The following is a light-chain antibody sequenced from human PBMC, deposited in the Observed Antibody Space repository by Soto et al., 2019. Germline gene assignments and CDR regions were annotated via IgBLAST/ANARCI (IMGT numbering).Light chain of an antibody. CDR3: QQYDKTVPPVT. J-gene: IGKJ4*01. Sequence: DIILTQSPAIVSVSPGERATLSCRASRSVSTNLAWYQHKHGQAPRLLIYGASTRATDIPARFSGSGSGTEFTLTINYLKSEDFGVYYCQQYDKTVPPVTFGGGTKVEI. V-gene: IGKV3-15*01. CDR1: RSVSTN. CDR2: GAS.